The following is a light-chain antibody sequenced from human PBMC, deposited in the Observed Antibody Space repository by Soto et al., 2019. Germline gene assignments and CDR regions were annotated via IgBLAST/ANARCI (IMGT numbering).Light chain of an antibody. CDR3: QQYGGSPWT. CDR2: GAS. V-gene: IGKV3-20*01. Sequence: EIVLTQSPGTLSLSPGEGATLSCRASQSVSSNYLAWYQQKPGQAPRLLIYGASSRATGIPDRFSGSGSGTEFTRTISRLEPEDFAVYYCQQYGGSPWTFGQGTKVEIK. J-gene: IGKJ1*01. CDR1: QSVSSNY.